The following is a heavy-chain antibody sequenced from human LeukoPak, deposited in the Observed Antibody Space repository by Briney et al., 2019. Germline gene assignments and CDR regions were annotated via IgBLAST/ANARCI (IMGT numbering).Heavy chain of an antibody. V-gene: IGHV3-9*01. CDR1: GFTFDDYA. Sequence: SRRLSCAASGFTFDDYAMHWVRQAPGKGLEWVSGISWNSGSINYADSVKGRFTISRDNAKNSLYLQVNSLKAEDTALYYCAKDLGLVSGSHYYYYGVDVWGQGTTVTVSS. CDR2: ISWNSGSI. D-gene: IGHD3-10*01. J-gene: IGHJ6*02. CDR3: AKDLGLVSGSHYYYYGVDV.